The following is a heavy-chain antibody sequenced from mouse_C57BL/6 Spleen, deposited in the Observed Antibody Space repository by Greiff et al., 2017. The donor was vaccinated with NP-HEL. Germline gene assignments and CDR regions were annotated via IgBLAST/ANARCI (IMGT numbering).Heavy chain of an antibody. V-gene: IGHV5-4*03. CDR2: ISDGGSYT. J-gene: IGHJ3*01. Sequence: DVKLVESGGGLVKPGGSLKLSCAASGFTFSSYAMSWVRQTPEKRLEWVATISDGGSYTYYPDNVKGRFTISRDNAKNNLYLQMSHLKSEDTAMYYCARLEETWFAYWGQGTLVTVSA. CDR3: ARLEETWFAY. CDR1: GFTFSSYA.